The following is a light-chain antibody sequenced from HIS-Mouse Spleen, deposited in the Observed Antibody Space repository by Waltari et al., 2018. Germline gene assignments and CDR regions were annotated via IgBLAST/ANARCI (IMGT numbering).Light chain of an antibody. J-gene: IGKJ1*01. CDR1: QGISRY. CDR2: AAS. Sequence: DIQLTQSPSFLSASVGDRVTITCRASQGISRYLACYQQKPGKAPKLLIYAASTLKSGVPARFSGSGSVTEFTLTISSLQPEDFATYYCQQLKSYPPTFGQGTKVEIK. CDR3: QQLKSYPPT. V-gene: IGKV1-9*01.